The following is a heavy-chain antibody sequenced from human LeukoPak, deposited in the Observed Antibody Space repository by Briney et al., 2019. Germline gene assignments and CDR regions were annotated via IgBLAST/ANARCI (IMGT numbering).Heavy chain of an antibody. CDR3: ARRAPYYHDSSGYYNYYFDY. V-gene: IGHV5-51*01. CDR2: IYPRDSDT. D-gene: IGHD3-22*01. Sequence: GGSLKISCKGSGYSFTNYWIGWVRQMPGEGLEWMGIIYPRDSDTRYSPSFQGQVTISADRSISTAYLQWSSLKASDTAMYYCARRAPYYHDSSGYYNYYFDYWGQGTLVTVSS. CDR1: GYSFTNYW. J-gene: IGHJ4*02.